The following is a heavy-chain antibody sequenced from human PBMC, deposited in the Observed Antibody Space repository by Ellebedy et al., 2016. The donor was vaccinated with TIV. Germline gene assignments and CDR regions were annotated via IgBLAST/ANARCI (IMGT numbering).Heavy chain of an antibody. CDR2: IYYSGST. D-gene: IGHD4/OR15-4a*01. Sequence: GSLRLSCAASGFTFSNAWMNWVRQAPGKGLEWIGSIYYSGSTYYNPSLKSRVTISVDTSKNQFSLRLTSVTAADTAMYYCASANGRVEFEYWGQGNLVTVSP. CDR1: GFTFSNAW. V-gene: IGHV4-38-2*01. J-gene: IGHJ4*02. CDR3: ASANGRVEFEY.